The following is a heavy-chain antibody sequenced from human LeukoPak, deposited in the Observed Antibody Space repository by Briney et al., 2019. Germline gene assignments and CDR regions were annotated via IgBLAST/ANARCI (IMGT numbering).Heavy chain of an antibody. CDR3: ARDVVPAAIAYYYGMDV. Sequence: GGSLRLSCAASGFTFSSYSMNWVRQAPGKGLEWVSSISSSSSYIYYADSVKGRFTISRDNAKNSLYLQMNSLRAEDTAVYYCARDVVPAAIAYYYGMDVWGQGTTVTVSS. J-gene: IGHJ6*02. CDR1: GFTFSSYS. D-gene: IGHD2-2*01. CDR2: ISSSSSYI. V-gene: IGHV3-21*01.